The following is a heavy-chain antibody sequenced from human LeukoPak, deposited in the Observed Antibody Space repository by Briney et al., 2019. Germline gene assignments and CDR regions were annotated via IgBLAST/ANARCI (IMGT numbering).Heavy chain of an antibody. D-gene: IGHD3-22*01. CDR3: ARTTYYYDSSGYYHLSLYYFDY. CDR2: IIPIFGTA. CDR1: EGTFSSYA. V-gene: IGHV1-69*05. Sequence: SVKVSCKASEGTFSSYAISWVRQAPGQGLEWMGGIIPIFGTANYAQKFQGRVTITTDESTSTAYMELSSLRSEDTAVYYCARTTYYYDSSGYYHLSLYYFDYWGQGTLVTVSS. J-gene: IGHJ4*02.